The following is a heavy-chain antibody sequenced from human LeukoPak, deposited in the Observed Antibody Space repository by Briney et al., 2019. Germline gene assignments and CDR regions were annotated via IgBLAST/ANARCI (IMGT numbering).Heavy chain of an antibody. D-gene: IGHD2-2*03. V-gene: IGHV6-1*01. CDR2: TYYRSKLYN. CDR3: ARDGYCSSTSCYSLPIPHAFDI. J-gene: IGHJ3*02. Sequence: SQTLSLTCALSGDTLSSNSAAWNWIRQSPSRGLEWLGRTYYRSKLYNDYAVSVKSRITINPDTSKNQFSLQLNSVTPEDTAAYYCARDGYCSSTSCYSLPIPHAFDIWGQGTMVTVSS. CDR1: GDTLSSNSAA.